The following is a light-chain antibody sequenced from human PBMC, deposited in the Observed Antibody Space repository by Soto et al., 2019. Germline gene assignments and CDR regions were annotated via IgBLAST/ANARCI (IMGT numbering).Light chain of an antibody. CDR3: AAWDGSLNVWV. CDR2: SSI. J-gene: IGLJ3*02. V-gene: IGLV1-44*01. CDR1: SSNIGTNT. Sequence: HSVLTQPPSASGTPGQRVTISCSGGSSNIGTNTVNWYQQLPGTAPTLLIYSSIQRPSGVPDRFSGSKSGTSASLAISGLQSEDEGDYYCAAWDGSLNVWVFGGGTQLTVL.